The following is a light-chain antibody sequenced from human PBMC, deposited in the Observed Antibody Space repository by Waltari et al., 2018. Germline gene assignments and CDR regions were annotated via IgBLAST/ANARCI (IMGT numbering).Light chain of an antibody. CDR2: EVS. CDR1: SSAVGGYHY. CDR3: SSYAGSNNPVV. J-gene: IGLJ2*01. Sequence: QSALTQPPSASGSPGQSVTISCTGTSSAVGGYHYVSWYQQHPGKAPKLMIYEVSKRPSGVPDRFSGSKSGNTASLTVSGLQAEDEADYYCSSYAGSNNPVVFGGGTKLTVL. V-gene: IGLV2-8*01.